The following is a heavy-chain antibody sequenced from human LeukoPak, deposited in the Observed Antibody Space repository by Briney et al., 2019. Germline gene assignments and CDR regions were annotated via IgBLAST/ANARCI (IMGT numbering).Heavy chain of an antibody. CDR3: ARGGLNLSY. CDR2: INHSGST. V-gene: IGHV4-34*01. J-gene: IGHJ4*02. CDR1: GFTFSSYS. Sequence: GSLRLSCAASGFTFSSYSMNWVRQAPGKGLEWIGEINHSGSTNYNPSLKSRVTISVDTSKNQFSLKLSSVTAADTAVYYCARGGLNLSYWGQGTLVTVSS.